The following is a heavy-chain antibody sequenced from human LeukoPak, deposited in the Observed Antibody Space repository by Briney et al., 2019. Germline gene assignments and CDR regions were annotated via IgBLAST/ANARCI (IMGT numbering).Heavy chain of an antibody. CDR3: ARGDFCSKSNCYLRPMDV. J-gene: IGHJ6*03. CDR1: GGSISDYY. Sequence: KPSENLSLACTVSGGSISDYYWNWIRQPPGMGLECIGYLYYSGSTTYNPSLKSRVPMSVDTAKNQFSLKLRSVTAADTAVYYCARGDFCSKSNCYLRPMDVWGKGTTVTVSS. V-gene: IGHV4-59*01. CDR2: LYYSGST. D-gene: IGHD3-3*01.